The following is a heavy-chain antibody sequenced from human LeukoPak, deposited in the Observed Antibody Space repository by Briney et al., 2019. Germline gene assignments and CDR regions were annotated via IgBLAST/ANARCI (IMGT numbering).Heavy chain of an antibody. J-gene: IGHJ4*02. CDR1: GFTFSDYY. CDR2: ISSSGSTI. V-gene: IGHV3-11*01. Sequence: RSGGSLRLSCAASGFTFSDYYMSWIRQAPGKGLEWVSYISSSGSTIYYADSVKGRFTISRDNAKNSLYLQMNSLRAEDTAVYYCARSSGSYYDYFDYWGQGTLVTVSS. D-gene: IGHD1-26*01. CDR3: ARSSGSYYDYFDY.